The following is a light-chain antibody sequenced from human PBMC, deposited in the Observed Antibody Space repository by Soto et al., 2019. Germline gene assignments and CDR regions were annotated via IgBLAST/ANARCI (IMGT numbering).Light chain of an antibody. CDR2: EVS. V-gene: IGLV2-14*01. Sequence: QSALTQAASASGSPGQSITISRTGTSSDIGAYNHVSWYQQHPGKAPKVLIYEVSDRPSGISNRFSGSKSGNTASLTISGLQAEDEADYYCASHTTSLTWVFGGGTKLTVL. CDR1: SSDIGAYNH. J-gene: IGLJ3*02. CDR3: ASHTTSLTWV.